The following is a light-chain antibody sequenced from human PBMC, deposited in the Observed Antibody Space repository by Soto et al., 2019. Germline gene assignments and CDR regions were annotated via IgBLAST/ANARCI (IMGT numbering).Light chain of an antibody. Sequence: AIRMTQSPSSFSASTGDRVTITCRASQGISSYLAWYQQKPGKAPKLLIYAASTLQSGVPSRFSGSGSGTDFTLTISCLQSEDFATHYCQQYYSYPGTFGQGTKVEIK. CDR2: AAS. CDR1: QGISSY. V-gene: IGKV1-8*01. J-gene: IGKJ1*01. CDR3: QQYYSYPGT.